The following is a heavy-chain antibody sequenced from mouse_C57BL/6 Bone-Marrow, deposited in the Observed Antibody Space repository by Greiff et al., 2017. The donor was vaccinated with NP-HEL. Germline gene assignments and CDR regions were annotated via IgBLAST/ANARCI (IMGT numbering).Heavy chain of an antibody. CDR3: ARQIYYYGSSAFDY. V-gene: IGHV5-2*01. CDR1: EYEFPSHD. CDR2: INSDGGST. Sequence: EVQRVESGGGLVQPGESLKLSCESNEYEFPSHDMSWVRKTPEKRLELVAAINSDGGSTYYPDTMERRFIISRDNTKKTLYLQMSSLRSEDTALYYCARQIYYYGSSAFDYWGQGTTLTVSS. D-gene: IGHD1-1*01. J-gene: IGHJ2*01.